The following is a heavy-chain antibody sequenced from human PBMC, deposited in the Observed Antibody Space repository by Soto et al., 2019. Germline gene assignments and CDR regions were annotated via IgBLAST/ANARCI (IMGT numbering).Heavy chain of an antibody. CDR1: GFTFGSYG. CDR3: AKDSNYVLKGY. D-gene: IGHD3-16*01. Sequence: LRLSCAASGFTFGSYGMTWVRQAPGKGLEWVSTISGSGGSTYYADSVKGRFTISRDNSQNTLYLQMNSLRAEDTAVYYCAKDSNYVLKGYWGQGTLVTVSS. CDR2: ISGSGGST. V-gene: IGHV3-23*01. J-gene: IGHJ4*02.